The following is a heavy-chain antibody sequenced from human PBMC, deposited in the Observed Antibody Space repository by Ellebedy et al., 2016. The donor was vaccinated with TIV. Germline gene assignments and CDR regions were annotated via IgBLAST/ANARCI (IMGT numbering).Heavy chain of an antibody. J-gene: IGHJ6*02. CDR1: GFTFSNYW. Sequence: GESLKISCAASGFTFSNYWMNWVRQAPGKGLEWVANIKEDGSEKYYVDSVKGRFTISRDNAKNSLYMQMNSLRAEDKAVYHCARGMRVMSYYYGMDVWGQGTTVTVSS. CDR3: ARGMRVMSYYYGMDV. D-gene: IGHD3-16*01. V-gene: IGHV3-7*04. CDR2: IKEDGSEK.